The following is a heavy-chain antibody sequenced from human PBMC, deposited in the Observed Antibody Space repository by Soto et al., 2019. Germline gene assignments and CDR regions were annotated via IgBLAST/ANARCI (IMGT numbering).Heavy chain of an antibody. CDR1: GFTFSSYA. CDR3: ARATGSSREYYYYYGMDV. CDR2: ISYDGSNK. Sequence: SVGSLRLSCAASGFTFSSYAMHWVRQAPGKGLEWVAVISYDGSNKYYADSVKGRFTISRDNSKNTLYLQMNSLRAEDTAVYYCARATGSSREYYYYYGMDVWGQGTTVTVSS. V-gene: IGHV3-30-3*01. D-gene: IGHD6-6*01. J-gene: IGHJ6*02.